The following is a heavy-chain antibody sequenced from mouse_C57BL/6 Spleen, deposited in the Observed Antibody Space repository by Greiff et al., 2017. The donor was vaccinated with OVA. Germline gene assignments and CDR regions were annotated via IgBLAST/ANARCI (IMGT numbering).Heavy chain of an antibody. CDR1: GFSFNTYA. CDR2: IRSKSNNYAT. D-gene: IGHD1-1*01. J-gene: IGHJ3*01. Sequence: EVKLQESGGGLVQPKGSLKLSCAASGFSFNTYAMNWVRQAPGKGLEWVARIRSKSNNYATYYADSVKDRFTISRDDSESMLYLQMNNLKTEDTAMYYCVRPDYYGSSLGFAYWGQGTLVTVSA. CDR3: VRPDYYGSSLGFAY. V-gene: IGHV10-1*01.